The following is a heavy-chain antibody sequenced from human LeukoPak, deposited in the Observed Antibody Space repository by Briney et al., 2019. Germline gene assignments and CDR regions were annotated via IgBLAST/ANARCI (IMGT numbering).Heavy chain of an antibody. Sequence: PGGSLRLSCAASGFIFDTYGMHWVRQAPGKGLEWVAVIWYDGGKKYYADSVKGRFTISRDNSKNTLYLQMNSLRAEDTAVYYCARVFRYDYVWGSYRYCFDYWGQGTLVTVSS. CDR2: IWYDGGKK. V-gene: IGHV3-33*01. D-gene: IGHD3-16*02. CDR3: ARVFRYDYVWGSYRYCFDY. J-gene: IGHJ4*02. CDR1: GFIFDTYG.